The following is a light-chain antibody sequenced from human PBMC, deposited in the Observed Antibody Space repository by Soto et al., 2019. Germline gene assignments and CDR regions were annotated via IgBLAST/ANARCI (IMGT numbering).Light chain of an antibody. Sequence: VLTQSPGTLSLSPGERATVSCRASHSVTSNFLAWYQHKPGLAPRLLIYGASTRATGIPDRFSGRGSGTDFTLTISRLEPEDFAVYYCQHYGDSPPAWTFGQGNKMEIQ. CDR2: GAS. CDR1: HSVTSNF. CDR3: QHYGDSPPAWT. J-gene: IGKJ1*01. V-gene: IGKV3-20*01.